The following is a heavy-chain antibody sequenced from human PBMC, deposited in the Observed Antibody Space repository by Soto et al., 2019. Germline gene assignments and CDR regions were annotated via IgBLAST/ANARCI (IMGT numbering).Heavy chain of an antibody. CDR2: ISSDGVKT. Sequence: QVNLVESGGGVVQPGRSLRLSCAASGFKFSLYAMHWVRQTPGKGLEWVAFISSDGVKTEYAESVKGRFTVSRDNSQNAIYLDMSSLRTEDTAVYYCVRRLVATMSYSGMDVWGQGTTVSVSS. V-gene: IGHV3-30-3*01. J-gene: IGHJ6*02. CDR1: GFKFSLYA. CDR3: VRRLVATMSYSGMDV. D-gene: IGHD3-22*01.